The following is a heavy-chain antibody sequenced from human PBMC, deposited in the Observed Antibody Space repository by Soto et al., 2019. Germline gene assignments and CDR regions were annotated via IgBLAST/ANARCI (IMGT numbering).Heavy chain of an antibody. CDR3: ARGYCISTSCYGAYYYYGMDV. Sequence: PSETLSLTCAVSGGSISSSNWWSWVRQPPGKGLEWIGEIYHSGSTNYNPSLKSRVTISVDKSKNQFSLKLSSVTAADTAVYYCARGYCISTSCYGAYYYYGMDVWGQGTTVTVSS. CDR2: IYHSGST. J-gene: IGHJ6*02. V-gene: IGHV4-4*02. CDR1: GGSISSSNW. D-gene: IGHD2-2*01.